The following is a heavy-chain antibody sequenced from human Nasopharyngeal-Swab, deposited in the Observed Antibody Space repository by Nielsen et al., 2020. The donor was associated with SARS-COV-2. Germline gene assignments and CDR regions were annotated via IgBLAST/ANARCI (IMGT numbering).Heavy chain of an antibody. CDR1: GFTFNSFR. CDR3: ARERGYDSSGYFYFDY. D-gene: IGHD3-22*01. Sequence: GGSLRPPCAVSGFTFNSFRMNWVRQAPGKGLEWVSSISSSSSYIYYADSVKDRFTISRDNAKNSLYLQMNSLRAEDTAVYYCARERGYDSSGYFYFDYWGQGTLVTVSS. J-gene: IGHJ4*02. V-gene: IGHV3-21*01. CDR2: ISSSSSYI.